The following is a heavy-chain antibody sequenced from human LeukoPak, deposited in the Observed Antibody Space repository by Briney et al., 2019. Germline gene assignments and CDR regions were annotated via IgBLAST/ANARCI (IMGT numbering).Heavy chain of an antibody. J-gene: IGHJ4*02. CDR3: ARDSYYDFWSGYYGLDY. D-gene: IGHD3-3*01. Sequence: EASVNVSCKASGYTFTSYNMHWVRQPPGQGLEWMGIVNPSGGSTSYEQKFQGRVTMTRDMYTSKVYMELSSMRSEDTAVYYCARDSYYDFWSGYYGLDYWGQGTLVTVSS. V-gene: IGHV1-46*01. CDR2: VNPSGGST. CDR1: GYTFTSYN.